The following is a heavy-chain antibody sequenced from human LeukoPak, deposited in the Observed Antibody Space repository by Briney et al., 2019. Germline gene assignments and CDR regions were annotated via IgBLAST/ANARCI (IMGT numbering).Heavy chain of an antibody. V-gene: IGHV1-18*01. J-gene: IGHJ4*02. Sequence: GASVKVSCKASGYTFTSYGISWVRQAPGQGLEWMGWISAYNGNTNYAQNLQGRVTMTTDTSTSTAYMELRSLRSDDTAVYYCARDSGWKLPYPLQFDYWGQGTLVTVSS. CDR3: ARDSGWKLPYPLQFDY. CDR2: ISAYNGNT. CDR1: GYTFTSYG. D-gene: IGHD1-7*01.